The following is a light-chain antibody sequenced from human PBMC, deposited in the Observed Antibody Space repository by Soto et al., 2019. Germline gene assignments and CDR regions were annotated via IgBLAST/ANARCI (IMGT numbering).Light chain of an antibody. Sequence: QSVLTQPPSVSGAPGQRVTISCTGSSSNIGAGFDVHWYQQLPGTAPKLLIYGNNNRPSGVPDRFSGSKSGTSASLAITGLQAEDEAEYYCQSYDSSLSGSVVGGGTKLTGL. CDR1: SSNIGAGFD. J-gene: IGLJ3*02. CDR2: GNN. V-gene: IGLV1-40*01. CDR3: QSYDSSLSGSV.